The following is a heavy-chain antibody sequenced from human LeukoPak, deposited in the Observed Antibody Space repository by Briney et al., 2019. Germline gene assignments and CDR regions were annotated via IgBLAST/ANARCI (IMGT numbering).Heavy chain of an antibody. D-gene: IGHD2-8*01. CDR2: IHTSGST. Sequence: SETLSLTCTVSGGSISSYYWSWIRQPAGKGLECIGRIHTSGSTNYNPSLKSRVTMSVDTAKNQFSLKLSSVTAADTAVYYCARVSRWYYFDYWGQGTLVTVSS. CDR1: GGSISSYY. V-gene: IGHV4-4*07. J-gene: IGHJ4*02. CDR3: ARVSRWYYFDY.